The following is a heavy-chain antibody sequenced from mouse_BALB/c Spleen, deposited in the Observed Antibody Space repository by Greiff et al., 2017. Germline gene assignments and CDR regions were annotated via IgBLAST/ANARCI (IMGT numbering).Heavy chain of an antibody. J-gene: IGHJ3*01. CDR1: GFSLTSYG. V-gene: IGHV2-2*02. CDR3: ATYYYGRAFAY. Sequence: VHLVESGPGLVQPSQSLSITCTVSGFSLTSYGVHWVRQSPGKGLEWLGVIWSGGSTDYNAAFISRLSISKDNSKSQVFFKMNSLQANDTAIYYCATYYYGRAFAYWGQGTLVTVSA. D-gene: IGHD1-1*01. CDR2: IWSGGST.